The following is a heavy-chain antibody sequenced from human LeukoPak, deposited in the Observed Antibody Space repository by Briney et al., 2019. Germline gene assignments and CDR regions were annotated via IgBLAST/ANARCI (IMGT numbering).Heavy chain of an antibody. CDR3: ARVIRAAPGKGYFDY. V-gene: IGHV3-23*01. Sequence: GGSLRLSCATSGFIFSTYALSWVRQAPGKGLEWASSISGSGGSTYHADSVKGRFTISRDSSKNTLYLQMNSLRAEDTAIYYCARVIRAAPGKGYFDYWAQGTLVTVSS. D-gene: IGHD6-13*01. J-gene: IGHJ4*02. CDR2: ISGSGGST. CDR1: GFIFSTYA.